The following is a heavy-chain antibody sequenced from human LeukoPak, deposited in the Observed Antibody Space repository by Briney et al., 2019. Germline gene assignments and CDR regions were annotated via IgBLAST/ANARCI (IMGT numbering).Heavy chain of an antibody. D-gene: IGHD1-26*01. Sequence: GESLKISCKGSGYNFSNFCIAWVRQMPGKGLEWMGSIYPGDSDPRYCPSFPRQVTISADKSIATAYPQRSSLKASDTAMFFCARLADATCWGQGTPVIVSS. CDR1: GYNFSNFC. CDR3: ARLADATC. CDR2: IYPGDSDP. J-gene: IGHJ4*02. V-gene: IGHV5-51*01.